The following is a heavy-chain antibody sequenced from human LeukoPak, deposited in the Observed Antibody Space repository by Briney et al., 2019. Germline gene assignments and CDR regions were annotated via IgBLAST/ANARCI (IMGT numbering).Heavy chain of an antibody. Sequence: SETLSLTCTVSGGSISSTSYYWGWIRQPPGKGLEWIGTIYYTGSTYYNPSLKSRVTISVDRSKNQFSLKLRSVAAADTAVYYCARQAESRIAVAATGLYYFDYWGQGTLVTVSS. CDR1: GGSISSTSYY. J-gene: IGHJ4*02. CDR3: ARQAESRIAVAATGLYYFDY. CDR2: IYYTGST. V-gene: IGHV4-39*01. D-gene: IGHD6-19*01.